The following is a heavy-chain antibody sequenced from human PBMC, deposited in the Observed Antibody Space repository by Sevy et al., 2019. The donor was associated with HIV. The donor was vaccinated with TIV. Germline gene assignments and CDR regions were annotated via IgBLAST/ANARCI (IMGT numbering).Heavy chain of an antibody. V-gene: IGHV3-33*01. J-gene: IGHJ4*02. CDR3: VGGRDDGNFDY. D-gene: IGHD1-1*01. CDR2: IWYDGSNK. Sequence: GGSLRLSCAASGFNCSIYGMHWVRQAPGKGLEWVALIWYDGSNKYYADSVKGRFTISRDNSKNTLSLQMNSLRAEDRAVYYCVGGRDDGNFDYWGQGTLVTVSS. CDR1: GFNCSIYG.